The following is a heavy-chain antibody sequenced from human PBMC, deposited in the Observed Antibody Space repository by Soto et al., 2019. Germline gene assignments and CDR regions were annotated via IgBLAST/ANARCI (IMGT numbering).Heavy chain of an antibody. CDR1: GFSLTTSVVG. CDR3: AHRILRAVFGLVTTTAIYFDF. V-gene: IGHV2-5*02. CDR2: IYWDDDK. D-gene: IGHD3-3*01. J-gene: IGHJ4*02. Sequence: QITLNESGPTVVKPAETLTLTCSFSGFSLTTSVVGVGWIRQSPGKAPEGLSLIYWDDDKRYSASLKSRLTITKDASKNQVVLTLASVDSADTATYYCAHRILRAVFGLVTTTAIYFDFWGQGTPVVVSS.